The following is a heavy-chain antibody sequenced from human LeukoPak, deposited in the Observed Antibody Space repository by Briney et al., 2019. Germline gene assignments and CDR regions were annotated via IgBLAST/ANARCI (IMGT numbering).Heavy chain of an antibody. CDR3: VRDIAAAGGFDY. V-gene: IGHV4-31*03. CDR1: GGSISNGGYY. CDR2: IYYSGTT. J-gene: IGHJ4*02. D-gene: IGHD6-13*01. Sequence: PSETLSLTCTVSGGSISNGGYYWTWIRQHPGKGLEWIGHIYYSGTTYYNPSLKSRVTISVDTSKNQFSLKLSSVTAADTAVYYCVRDIAAAGGFDYWGQGTLVTVSS.